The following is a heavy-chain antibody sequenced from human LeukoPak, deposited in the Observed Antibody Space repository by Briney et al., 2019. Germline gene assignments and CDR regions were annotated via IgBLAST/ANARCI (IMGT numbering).Heavy chain of an antibody. D-gene: IGHD4-11*01. V-gene: IGHV3-48*04. CDR2: ISSSSSTI. Sequence: GGSLRLSCAASGFTFSSYSMNWVRQAPGKGLEWVSYISSSSSTIYYADSVKGRFTISRDNAKNSLYLQMSSLRAEDTAVYYCTRVGETATTAAIIRKYSYYYYYMDVWGKGNTVTVSS. J-gene: IGHJ6*03. CDR1: GFTFSSYS. CDR3: TRVGETATTAAIIRKYSYYYYYMDV.